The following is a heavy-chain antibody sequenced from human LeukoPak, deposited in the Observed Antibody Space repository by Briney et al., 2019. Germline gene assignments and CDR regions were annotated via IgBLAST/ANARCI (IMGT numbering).Heavy chain of an antibody. D-gene: IGHD6-13*01. CDR2: IKGDGSET. J-gene: IGHJ6*04. CDR3: AKESIAAANGPV. V-gene: IGHV3-74*01. CDR1: GFTLKNHW. Sequence: GGSLRLSCAASGFTLKNHWMHWVRQAPGKGLVWVSRIKGDGSETSDADSVKGRFTISRDNSKNTLYLQMNSLRAEDTAVYYCAKESIAAANGPVWGKGTTVTISS.